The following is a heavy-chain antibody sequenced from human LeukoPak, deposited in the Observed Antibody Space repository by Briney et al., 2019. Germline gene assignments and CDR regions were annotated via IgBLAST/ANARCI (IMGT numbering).Heavy chain of an antibody. CDR2: ISAYNGNT. CDR1: GYTFTSYG. CDR3: AREYYYDSSGYFGY. J-gene: IGHJ4*02. D-gene: IGHD3-22*01. V-gene: IGHV1-18*01. Sequence: GASVKVSCKASGYTFTSYGISWVRQAPGQGLEWMGWISAYNGNTNYAQKLQGRVTMTTDTSTSTAYMELRSLRSDDTAVYYCAREYYYDSSGYFGYWGQGALVTVSS.